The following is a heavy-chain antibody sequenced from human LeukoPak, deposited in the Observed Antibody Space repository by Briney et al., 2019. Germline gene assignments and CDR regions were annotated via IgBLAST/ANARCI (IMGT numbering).Heavy chain of an antibody. CDR1: GFTFSDYY. V-gene: IGHV3-11*04. CDR2: ISSSSSTI. CDR3: ARGDYDFWSGYFNWFDP. Sequence: GGSLRLSCAASGFTFSDYYMSWIRQAPGKGLEWVSYISSSSSTIYYADSVKGRFTISRDNAKNSLYLQMNSLRAEDTAVYYCARGDYDFWSGYFNWFDPWGQGTLVTVSS. J-gene: IGHJ5*02. D-gene: IGHD3-3*01.